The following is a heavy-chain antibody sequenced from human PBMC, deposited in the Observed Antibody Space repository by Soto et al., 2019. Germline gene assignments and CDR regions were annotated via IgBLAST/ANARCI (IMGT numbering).Heavy chain of an antibody. Sequence: SETLSLTCSVSGSSINSYWWSWIRQPAGKGLEWIGRVYSSGTTDYNPSLNSRATLSVETSKNQFSLKLSSVTAADTAVYYCAGDIGSYAYGEGYWGQGIQVTVSS. V-gene: IGHV4-4*07. CDR1: GSSINSYW. CDR3: AGDIGSYAYGEGY. J-gene: IGHJ4*02. CDR2: VYSSGTT. D-gene: IGHD3-10*01.